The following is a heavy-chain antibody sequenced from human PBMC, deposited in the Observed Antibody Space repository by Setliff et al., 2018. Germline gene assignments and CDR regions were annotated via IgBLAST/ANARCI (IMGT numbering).Heavy chain of an antibody. D-gene: IGHD3-3*01. V-gene: IGHV4-61*02. CDR1: GGSISSGTYY. CDR3: RFWSGYYKNDY. Sequence: PSETLSLTCTVSGGSISSGTYYWSWIRQPAGKGLEWIGRIYTSGSTNYNPSLKSRVTISVDTSKNQFSLKLSSVTAADTAMYYCRFWSGYYKNDYWGQGTLVTVSS. J-gene: IGHJ4*02. CDR2: IYTSGST.